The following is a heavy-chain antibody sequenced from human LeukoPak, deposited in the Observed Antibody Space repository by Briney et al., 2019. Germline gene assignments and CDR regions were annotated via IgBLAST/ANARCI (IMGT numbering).Heavy chain of an antibody. D-gene: IGHD3-3*01. CDR2: ISYSGDDT. J-gene: IGHJ4*02. CDR1: GFILSNYA. V-gene: IGHV3-23*01. Sequence: GGSLTLSCAASGFILSNYAMSWVRQAPGKGLEWVSSISYSGDDTYYADSVKGRFTVSRDNSKNTLYLQMNSLRAEDTAIYYCAKRYDFWDWGQGTLVTVS. CDR3: AKRYDFWD.